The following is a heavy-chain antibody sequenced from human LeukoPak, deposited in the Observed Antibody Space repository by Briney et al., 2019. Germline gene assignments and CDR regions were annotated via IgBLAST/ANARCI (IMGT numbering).Heavy chain of an antibody. CDR1: GFTFSSYE. CDR3: AKPTTVLTSYYFDY. D-gene: IGHD4-23*01. V-gene: IGHV3-48*03. J-gene: IGHJ4*02. CDR2: ISSSGSTI. Sequence: GGSLRLSCAASGFTFSSYEMNWVRQAPGKGLEWVSYISSSGSTIYYADSVKDRFTISRDNAKNSLYLQMNSLRAEDTAVYYCAKPTTVLTSYYFDYWGQGTLVTVSS.